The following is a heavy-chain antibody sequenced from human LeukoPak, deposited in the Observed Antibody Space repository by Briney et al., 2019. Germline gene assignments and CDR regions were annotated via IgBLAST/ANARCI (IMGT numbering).Heavy chain of an antibody. J-gene: IGHJ4*02. V-gene: IGHV3-23*01. CDR1: GFTFSSYA. CDR2: ISGSGGST. D-gene: IGHD3-10*02. Sequence: GGSLRLSCAASGFTFSSYAMSWVRQAPGKGLEWVSAISGSGGSTYYADPVKGRFTISRDNSKNTLYLQMNSLRAEDTAVYYCAKPSSYGYYVRVPFDYWGQGTQVTVSS. CDR3: AKPSSYGYYVRVPFDY.